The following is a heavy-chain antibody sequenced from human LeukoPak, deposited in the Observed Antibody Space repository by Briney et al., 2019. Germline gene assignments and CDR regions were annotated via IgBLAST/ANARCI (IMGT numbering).Heavy chain of an antibody. J-gene: IGHJ3*02. D-gene: IGHD3-16*02. CDR3: AKAAGYGYVWGSYRYGDAFDI. CDR1: GFTFSSYA. Sequence: GGSLRLSCAASGFTFSSYAMSWVRQAPGKGLEWVSAISGSGGSTYYADSVKGRFTISRDNSKNTLYLQMNSLRAEDTAVYYCAKAAGYGYVWGSYRYGDAFDIWGQGTMVTVSS. V-gene: IGHV3-23*01. CDR2: ISGSGGST.